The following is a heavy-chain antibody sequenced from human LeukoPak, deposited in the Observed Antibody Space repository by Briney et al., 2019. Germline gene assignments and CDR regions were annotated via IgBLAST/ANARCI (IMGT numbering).Heavy chain of an antibody. Sequence: PGGSLRLSCATSGFIVSDNYMTWVRQAPGKGLEWVSVIYRGGSTYYAESVKGRFTISRDNSKNMVYLQMYSLRVEDTAVYYCARGGGYGSGNHYRGAAFDIWGHGTMVTVSS. CDR2: IYRGGST. CDR1: GFIVSDNY. D-gene: IGHD3-10*01. CDR3: ARGGGYGSGNHYRGAAFDI. V-gene: IGHV3-53*01. J-gene: IGHJ3*02.